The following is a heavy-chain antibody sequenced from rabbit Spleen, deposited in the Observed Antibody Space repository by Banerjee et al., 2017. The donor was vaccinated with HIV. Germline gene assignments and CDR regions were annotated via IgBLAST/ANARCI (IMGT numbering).Heavy chain of an antibody. J-gene: IGHJ4*01. Sequence: QEQLEESGGDLVKPGASLTLTCTASGFSFSSNYWMCWVRQAPGKGLEWIACIVSGSSGTTFYASWAKGRFTITRSTSLNTVTLQLTSLTAADTATYFCARDFAGSGGYQFDLWGQGTLVTVS. CDR3: ARDFAGSGGYQFDL. V-gene: IGHV1S45*01. CDR2: IVSGSSGTT. D-gene: IGHD4-2*01. CDR1: GFSFSSNYW.